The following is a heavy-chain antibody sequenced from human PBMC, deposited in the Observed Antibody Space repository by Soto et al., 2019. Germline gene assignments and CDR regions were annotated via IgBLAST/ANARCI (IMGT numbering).Heavy chain of an antibody. CDR3: ARDRYGDKAFDY. D-gene: IGHD4-17*01. J-gene: IGHJ4*02. CDR1: GFTFSSYA. CDR2: ISSSGGAI. Sequence: GGSLRLSCAASGFTFSSYAMSWVRQAPRKGLEWASYISSSGGAIYYADSVKGRFTISRDNAKNSLYLQMNSLRAEDTAVYYCARDRYGDKAFDYWGQGTLVTVSS. V-gene: IGHV3-48*04.